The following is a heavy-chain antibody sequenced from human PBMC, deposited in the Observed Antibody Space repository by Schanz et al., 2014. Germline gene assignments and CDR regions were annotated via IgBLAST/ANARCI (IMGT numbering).Heavy chain of an antibody. CDR2: ISYDGSNK. J-gene: IGHJ1*01. CDR3: ATGRAASNFGSEYFLY. D-gene: IGHD6-13*01. Sequence: VQLVESGGGLVQPGGSLRLSCAASGFTFSSYTMHWVRQAPGKGLEWVALISYDGSNKYYADSVKGRFAISRENSKNTMFLQMSSLRPEDTAVYYCATGRAASNFGSEYFLYWGQGTLVTVSS. CDR1: GFTFSSYT. V-gene: IGHV3-30*09.